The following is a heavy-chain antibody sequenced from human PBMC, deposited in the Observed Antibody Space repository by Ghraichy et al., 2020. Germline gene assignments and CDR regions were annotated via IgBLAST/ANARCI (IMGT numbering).Heavy chain of an antibody. D-gene: IGHD2-15*01. CDR1: GFTVNSNF. Sequence: GGSLRLSCAASGFTVNSNFINWVRQAPGKGLEWVSVIYGGGTTYYADSVKGRFILSRDNSKNTLYLQMNSLRVEDTAVYYCAREGMTGYCSGGNCYRGAFDVWGQGTKVTVSS. J-gene: IGHJ3*01. CDR3: AREGMTGYCSGGNCYRGAFDV. V-gene: IGHV3-53*01. CDR2: IYGGGTT.